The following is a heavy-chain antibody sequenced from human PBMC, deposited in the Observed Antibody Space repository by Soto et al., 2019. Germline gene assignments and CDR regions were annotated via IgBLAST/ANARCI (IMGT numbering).Heavy chain of an antibody. CDR3: ARGLLVGVFDY. J-gene: IGHJ4*02. CDR1: GFTFSSYS. CDR2: ISSSSSYI. Sequence: VGSLRLSCAASGFTFSSYSMNWVRQAPGKGLEWVSSISSSSSYIYYADSVKGRFTISRDNAKNSLYLQMNSLRAEDTAVYYCARGLLVGVFDYWGQGTLVTVSS. V-gene: IGHV3-21*01. D-gene: IGHD1-26*01.